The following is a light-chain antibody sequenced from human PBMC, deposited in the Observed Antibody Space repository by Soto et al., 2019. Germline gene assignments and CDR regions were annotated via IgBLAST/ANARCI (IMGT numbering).Light chain of an antibody. V-gene: IGKV3-15*01. CDR3: QQYNNWPPSFT. CDR1: QSVSTN. Sequence: EIVMTQSPATVSVSPGERATLSCRASQSVSTNLAWYQQKPGQAPRLLIYGASTRATGIPARFSGSGSGTEFTLTISSLQSEDFVVYYCQQYNNWPPSFTFGPGTKVDIK. CDR2: GAS. J-gene: IGKJ3*01.